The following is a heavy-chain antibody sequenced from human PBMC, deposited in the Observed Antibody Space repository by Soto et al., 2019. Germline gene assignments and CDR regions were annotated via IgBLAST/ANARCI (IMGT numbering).Heavy chain of an antibody. CDR3: AKNQGVELVPLATVDWFDP. Sequence: GESLKISCAASGLIFENFGMSWVRQAPGKGLEWISSISGSGFKKYYADSVKGRFTISRDNSKSTVYLELNNLSAEDTAVYHCAKNQGVELVPLATVDWFDPWGQGSVVTVSS. J-gene: IGHJ5*02. V-gene: IGHV3-23*01. CDR1: GLIFENFG. CDR2: ISGSGFKK. D-gene: IGHD1-26*01.